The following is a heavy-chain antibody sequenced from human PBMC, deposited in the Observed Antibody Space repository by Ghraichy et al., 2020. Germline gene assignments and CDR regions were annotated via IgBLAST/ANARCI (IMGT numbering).Heavy chain of an antibody. D-gene: IGHD3-22*01. Sequence: GGSLRLSCAASGFTFSSYSMNWVRQAPGKGLEWVSSISSSSSYIYYADSVKGRFTISRDNAKNSLYLQMNSLRAEDTAVYYCARDERPTYYYDSSGYLKVWGQGTLVTVSS. CDR2: ISSSSSYI. V-gene: IGHV3-21*01. CDR1: GFTFSSYS. CDR3: ARDERPTYYYDSSGYLKV. J-gene: IGHJ4*02.